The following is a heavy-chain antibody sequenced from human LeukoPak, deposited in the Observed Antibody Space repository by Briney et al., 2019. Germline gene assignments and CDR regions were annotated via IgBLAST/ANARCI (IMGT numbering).Heavy chain of an antibody. Sequence: ASVKVSCKVSGYTLTELSMHWVRQAPGKGLEWMGGFDPEDGETIYAQKFQGRVTMTEDTSTDTAYMELSSLRSEDTAVYYRAIAYDSSGYPDYWGQGTLVTVSS. CDR2: FDPEDGET. V-gene: IGHV1-24*01. CDR1: GYTLTELS. D-gene: IGHD3-22*01. CDR3: AIAYDSSGYPDY. J-gene: IGHJ4*02.